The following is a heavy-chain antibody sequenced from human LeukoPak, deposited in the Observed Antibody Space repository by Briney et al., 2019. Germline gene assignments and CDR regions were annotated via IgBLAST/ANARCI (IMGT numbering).Heavy chain of an antibody. J-gene: IGHJ4*02. CDR1: GYTFTSYD. D-gene: IGHD3-22*01. CDR3: ARIHKEYYYDSSGYSFDY. Sequence: ASVKVSRKASGYTFTSYDINWVRQAPGQGLEWMGWMNPNSGNTAYAQKFQGRVTMTRNTSISTAYMELSSLRSEDTAVYYCARIHKEYYYDSSGYSFDYWGQGTLVTVSS. CDR2: MNPNSGNT. V-gene: IGHV1-8*01.